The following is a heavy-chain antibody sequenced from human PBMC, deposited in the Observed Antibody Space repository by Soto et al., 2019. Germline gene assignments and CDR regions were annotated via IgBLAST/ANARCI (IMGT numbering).Heavy chain of an antibody. D-gene: IGHD6-19*01. CDR2: IYYSGST. V-gene: IGHV4-59*01. J-gene: IGHJ4*02. CDR3: ARVRWTVAGPGHFDY. CDR1: GGSISSYY. Sequence: QVQLQESGPGLVKPSETLSLTCTVSGGSISSYYWSWIRQPPGKVLEWIGYIYYSGSTNYNPSLKSRVTISVDTSKNQFSLKLSSVTAADTAVYYCARVRWTVAGPGHFDYWGQGTLVTVSS.